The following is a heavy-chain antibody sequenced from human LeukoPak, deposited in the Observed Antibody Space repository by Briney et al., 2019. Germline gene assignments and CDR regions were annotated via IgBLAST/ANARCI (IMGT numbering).Heavy chain of an antibody. CDR3: AKDYYYDSRAY. D-gene: IGHD3-22*01. J-gene: IGHJ4*02. CDR2: ISRDGTLQ. Sequence: GGSLRLSCAASGFTFNNYAMHWVRQAPGEGLEWVAVISRDGTLQYYADSVKGRLTISRDNSQNTLYLHMNSLRTEDTAVYYCAKDYYYDSRAYWGQGTLVTVSS. CDR1: GFTFNNYA. V-gene: IGHV3-30*04.